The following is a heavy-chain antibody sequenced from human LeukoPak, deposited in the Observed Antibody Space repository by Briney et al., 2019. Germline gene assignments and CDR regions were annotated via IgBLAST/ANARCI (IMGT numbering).Heavy chain of an antibody. CDR1: GYSISSGYY. CDR2: IYHSGST. Sequence: PSETLSLTCTVSGYSISSGYYWGWIRQPPGKGLEGIGSIYHSGSTYYNPSLKSRVTISVDTSKNQFSLKLSSVTAADTAVYYCARERTATVDYWGQGTLVTVSS. D-gene: IGHD1/OR15-1a*01. J-gene: IGHJ4*02. CDR3: ARERTATVDY. V-gene: IGHV4-38-2*02.